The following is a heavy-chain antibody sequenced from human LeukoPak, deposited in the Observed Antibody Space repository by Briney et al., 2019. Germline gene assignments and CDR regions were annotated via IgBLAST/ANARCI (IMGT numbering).Heavy chain of an antibody. CDR1: GGSISSSSYY. Sequence: SETLSLTCTVSGGSISSSSYYWGWIRQTPGKGLEWIGSMYYSGRTDYNPSLKSRVTISVDTSKNQFSLKLSSVTAADTAVYYCARGYYYMDVWGKGTTVTISS. V-gene: IGHV4-39*07. CDR2: MYYSGRT. CDR3: ARGYYYMDV. J-gene: IGHJ6*03.